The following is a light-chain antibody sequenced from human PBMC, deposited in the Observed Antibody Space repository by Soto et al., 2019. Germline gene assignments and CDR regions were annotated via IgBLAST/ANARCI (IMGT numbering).Light chain of an antibody. CDR3: SSYTSSSLVV. V-gene: IGLV2-14*01. CDR2: DVS. CDR1: SSDVGGYNY. J-gene: IGLJ2*01. Sequence: QSALTQPASVSGSPGQSITIFCTGTSSDVGGYNYVSWYQQHPGKAPKLMIYDVSNRPSGVSNRFSGSKSGNTASLTISGLQAEDEADYYSSSYTSSSLVVFGGGTKLTVL.